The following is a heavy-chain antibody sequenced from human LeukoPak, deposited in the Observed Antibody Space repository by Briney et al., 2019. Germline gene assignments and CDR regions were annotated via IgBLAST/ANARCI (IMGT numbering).Heavy chain of an antibody. D-gene: IGHD3-22*01. V-gene: IGHV3-23*01. CDR3: AKATTAIVVDNFFDY. J-gene: IGHJ4*02. CDR2: ISGNGGAT. CDR1: GFTFTSYA. Sequence: GGSLRLSCAASGFTFTSYAMSWVRQAPGKGQEWVSAISGNGGATYYADSVKGRFTISRDNSKNTLHLQMNSLRAEDTALYYCAKATTAIVVDNFFDYWGQGTLVSVSS.